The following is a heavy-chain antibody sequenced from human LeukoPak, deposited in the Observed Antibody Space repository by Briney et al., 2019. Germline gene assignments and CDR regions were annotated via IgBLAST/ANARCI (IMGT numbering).Heavy chain of an antibody. CDR2: ITIDGSST. V-gene: IGHV3-74*03. Sequence: GGSLRLSCAASGVTSRNSWMHWVRQAPGKGLVWVSRITIDGSSTTYADSVKGRFTISRDSAKNTLYLQMNSLRAEDTAVYYCTRDRFYAMDAWGQGTTVTVSS. CDR3: TRDRFYAMDA. CDR1: GVTSRNSW. J-gene: IGHJ6*02.